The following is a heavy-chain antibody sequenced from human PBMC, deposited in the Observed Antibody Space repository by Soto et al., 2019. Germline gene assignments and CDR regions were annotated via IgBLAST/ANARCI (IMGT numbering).Heavy chain of an antibody. J-gene: IGHJ4*02. CDR1: GFTFSSYG. CDR2: ISYDGSNK. D-gene: IGHD5-12*01. V-gene: IGHV3-30*18. Sequence: VQLVESGGGVVQPGRSLRLSCAASGFTFSSYGMHWVRQAPGKGLEWVAVISYDGSNKYYADSVKGRFTISRDNSKNTLYLQMNSLRAEDTAVYYCAKGESQFARYSGYDSEGDWGQGTLVTVSS. CDR3: AKGESQFARYSGYDSEGD.